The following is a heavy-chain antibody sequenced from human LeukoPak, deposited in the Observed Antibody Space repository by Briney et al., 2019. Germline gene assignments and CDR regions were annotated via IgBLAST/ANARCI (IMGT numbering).Heavy chain of an antibody. D-gene: IGHD1-26*01. J-gene: IGHJ4*02. CDR3: ARDWRSGTYYLDY. CDR1: GFAFSGYD. V-gene: IGHV3-21*01. Sequence: PGGSLRLSCAASGFAFSGYDMNWVRQIPGKGLEWVSSISRDGINTHYAESVKGRFTISRDNAKNSLYLQMNSLRAEDTAVYYCARDWRSGTYYLDYWGQGTLVTVSP. CDR2: ISRDGINT.